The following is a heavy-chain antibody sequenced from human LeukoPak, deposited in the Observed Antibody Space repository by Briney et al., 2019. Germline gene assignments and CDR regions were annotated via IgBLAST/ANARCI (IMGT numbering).Heavy chain of an antibody. CDR2: ISYDGSNK. CDR3: AKALYYYDSSGYHYFDY. Sequence: GGSLRLSCAASGFTFSSYAMHWVRQAPGKGLEWVAVISYDGSNKYYADSVKGRFTISRDNSKNTLYLQMNSLRAEDTAVYYCAKALYYYDSSGYHYFDYWGQGTLVTVSS. V-gene: IGHV3-30*04. D-gene: IGHD3-22*01. CDR1: GFTFSSYA. J-gene: IGHJ4*02.